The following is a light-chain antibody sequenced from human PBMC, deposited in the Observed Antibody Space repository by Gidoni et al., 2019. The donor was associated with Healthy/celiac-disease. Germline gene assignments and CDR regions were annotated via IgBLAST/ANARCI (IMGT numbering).Light chain of an antibody. Sequence: IVMTQSPDSLAVSLGERATINCKSSQSVLYSSNNKNYLAWYQQKPGQPPKLLIYWASTRESGVPDRFSGSGSGTDFTLTISSLQAEDVAVYYCQKYYSTPRFGPGTKVDIK. CDR3: QKYYSTPR. CDR2: WAS. CDR1: QSVLYSSNNKNY. V-gene: IGKV4-1*01. J-gene: IGKJ3*01.